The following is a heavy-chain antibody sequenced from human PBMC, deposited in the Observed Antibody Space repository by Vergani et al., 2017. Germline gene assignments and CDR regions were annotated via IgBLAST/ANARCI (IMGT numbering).Heavy chain of an antibody. CDR1: GYTFTGYY. J-gene: IGHJ5*02. Sequence: QVQLVQSGAEVKKPGASVKVSCKASGYTFTGYYMHWVRQAPGQGLEWMGWINPNSGATNYAQKFQGRVTMTRDTSISTAYMELSRLRSDDTAVYYCASNTRRAGWFDPWGQGTLVTVSS. CDR3: ASNTRRAGWFDP. V-gene: IGHV1-2*02. D-gene: IGHD6-19*01. CDR2: INPNSGAT.